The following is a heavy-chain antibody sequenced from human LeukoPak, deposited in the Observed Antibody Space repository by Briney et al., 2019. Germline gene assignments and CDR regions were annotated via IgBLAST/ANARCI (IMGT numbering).Heavy chain of an antibody. V-gene: IGHV3-21*01. CDR2: ISSSSSYI. J-gene: IGHJ3*02. D-gene: IGHD2-2*01. Sequence: GGSLRLSCAASGFTFSSYSMNWVRKAPGKGLEWVSSISSSSSYIYYADSVKGRFTISRDNAKNSLYLQMNSLRAEDTAVYYCARVCVPAAISAPAFDIWGQGTMVTVSS. CDR3: ARVCVPAAISAPAFDI. CDR1: GFTFSSYS.